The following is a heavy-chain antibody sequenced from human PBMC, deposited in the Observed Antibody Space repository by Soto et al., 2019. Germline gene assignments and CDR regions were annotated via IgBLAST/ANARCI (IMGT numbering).Heavy chain of an antibody. Sequence: GGSLRLSCAASGFTFSSYAMHWGRQAPGKGLEWVAVISYDGSNKYYADSVKGRFTISRDNSKNTLYLQMNSLRAEDTAVYYCLVVPRSSLTASSRYYFDYSGQGTLVTVSS. CDR3: LVVPRSSLTASSRYYFDY. CDR2: ISYDGSNK. CDR1: GFTFSSYA. D-gene: IGHD3-22*01. V-gene: IGHV3-30-3*01. J-gene: IGHJ4*02.